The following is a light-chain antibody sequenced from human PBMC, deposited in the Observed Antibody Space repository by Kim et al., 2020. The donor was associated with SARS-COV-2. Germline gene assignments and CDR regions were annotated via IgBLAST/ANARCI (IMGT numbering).Light chain of an antibody. J-gene: IGKJ4*01. Sequence: LSPGESATLSCKASQSVRRNYLAWYQQRPGQAPRLLIYGAVARAIGIPDRFSGSGSGTDFTLTVTRLGPEDFAVYYCQQYGRSPLTFGGGTKLEI. CDR1: QSVRRNY. V-gene: IGKV3-20*01. CDR2: GAV. CDR3: QQYGRSPLT.